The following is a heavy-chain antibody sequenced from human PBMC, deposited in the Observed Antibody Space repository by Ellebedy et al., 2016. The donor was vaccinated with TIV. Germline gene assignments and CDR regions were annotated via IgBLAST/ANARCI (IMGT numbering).Heavy chain of an antibody. V-gene: IGHV3-49*03. J-gene: IGHJ1*01. CDR3: SRGKVAANL. D-gene: IGHD1-26*01. Sequence: GESLKISCTASGFTFGDYAMSWFRQAPGKGLEWVGFIRRKPDGGTTEYAVSVKGRFTISRDDSKSIAYLQMNSLKTEDTAVYDCSRGKVAANLWGQGTLVTVSS. CDR2: IRRKPDGGTT. CDR1: GFTFGDYA.